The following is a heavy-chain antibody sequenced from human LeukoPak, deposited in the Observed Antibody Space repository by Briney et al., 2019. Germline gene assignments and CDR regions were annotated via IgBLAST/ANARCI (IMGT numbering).Heavy chain of an antibody. CDR2: INHSGST. J-gene: IGHJ4*02. Sequence: SETLSLTCTVSGGFISSNSAYWSWIRQPPGKGLEWIGEINHSGSTNYNPSLKSRVTISVDTSKNQFSLKLSSVTAADTAVYYCARGLATGYFDYWGQGTLVTVSS. V-gene: IGHV4-39*07. CDR1: GGFISSNSAY. CDR3: ARGLATGYFDY. D-gene: IGHD5-12*01.